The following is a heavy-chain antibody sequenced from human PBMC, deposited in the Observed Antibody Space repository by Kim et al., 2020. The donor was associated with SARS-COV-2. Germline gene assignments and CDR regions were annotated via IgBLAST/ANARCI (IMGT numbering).Heavy chain of an antibody. CDR2: K. V-gene: IGHV3-23*01. Sequence: KYYADPLKGRFTISRANSKNPLYLQMNSLRAGDTAVYYWAKNPLRGPSDYWGQGTLVTVSS. J-gene: IGHJ4*02. CDR3: AKNPLRGPSDY. D-gene: IGHD4-17*01.